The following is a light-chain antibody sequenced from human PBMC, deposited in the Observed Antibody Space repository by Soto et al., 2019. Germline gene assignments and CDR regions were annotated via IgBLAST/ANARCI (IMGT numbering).Light chain of an antibody. Sequence: EMVMTQSPATLSVSPGERATLSCRASQSVSSNLAWYQQKPGQAPRLLIFGASTRAPGIPARFSGSGSGTEFTLTISSLQSEDFAVYYCQQYINWPRTFGQGTKVEIK. J-gene: IGKJ1*01. CDR3: QQYINWPRT. CDR2: GAS. CDR1: QSVSSN. V-gene: IGKV3-15*01.